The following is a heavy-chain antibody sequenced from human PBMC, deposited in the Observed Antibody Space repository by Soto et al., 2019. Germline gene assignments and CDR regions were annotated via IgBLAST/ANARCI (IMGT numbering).Heavy chain of an antibody. J-gene: IGHJ3*02. CDR1: GYTFTGYY. D-gene: IGHD4-17*01. CDR2: IIPNSGGI. Sequence: ASVQVSCKASGYTFTGYYMHWVRQAPGQGLVLMCWIIPNSGGINYAQKFQGWVTMTRDTSISTAYMELSRLRSDDTAVYYCARVLGYGDYRIGAFDIWGQGTMVTVSS. V-gene: IGHV1-2*04. CDR3: ARVLGYGDYRIGAFDI.